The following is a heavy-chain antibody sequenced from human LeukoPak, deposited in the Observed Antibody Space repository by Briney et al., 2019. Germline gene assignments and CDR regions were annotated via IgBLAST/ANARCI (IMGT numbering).Heavy chain of an antibody. CDR2: ISSRGDNT. V-gene: IGHV3-23*01. CDR3: VKGPRPDITVAHTVEN. J-gene: IGHJ4*02. Sequence: PGGSLRLSCAASGFIFSNYAMSWVRQVPGRGLEWVSTISSRGDNTYVADSVKGRFTISRDNSKNSLYLQMNTVRAEDTAVYYCVKGPRPDITVAHTVENWGQGTLVTVSS. D-gene: IGHD6-19*01. CDR1: GFIFSNYA.